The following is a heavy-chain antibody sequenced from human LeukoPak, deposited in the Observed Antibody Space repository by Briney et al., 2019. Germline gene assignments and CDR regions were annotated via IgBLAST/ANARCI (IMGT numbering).Heavy chain of an antibody. CDR1: GRSISSYY. CDR3: ARGYSNYPYYYFYMDV. V-gene: IGHV4-4*07. Sequence: SETLSLTCTVSGRSISSYYWSWIRQPAGKGLEWIGRIYTSGSTNYNPSLKNRVTMSVDTSKNQFSLKLSSVTAADTAVYYCARGYSNYPYYYFYMDVWGKGTTVTVSS. J-gene: IGHJ6*03. CDR2: IYTSGST. D-gene: IGHD4-11*01.